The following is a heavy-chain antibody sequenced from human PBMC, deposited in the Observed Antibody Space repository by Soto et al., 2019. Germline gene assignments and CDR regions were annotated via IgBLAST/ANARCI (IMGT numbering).Heavy chain of an antibody. CDR1: GGSISSYY. V-gene: IGHV4-59*08. Sequence: SETLSLTCTVSGGSISSYYWSWIRQPPGKGLEWIGYIYYSGSTNYNPSLKSRVTISVDTSKNQFSLKLSSVTAADTAVYYCAGGVGPLSFDYWGQGTLVTVSS. D-gene: IGHD2-8*02. J-gene: IGHJ4*02. CDR2: IYYSGST. CDR3: AGGVGPLSFDY.